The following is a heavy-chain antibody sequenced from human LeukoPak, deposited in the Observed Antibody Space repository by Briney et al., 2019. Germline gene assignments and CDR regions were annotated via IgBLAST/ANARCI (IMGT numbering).Heavy chain of an antibody. J-gene: IGHJ4*02. CDR1: GFTFNTYE. V-gene: IGHV3-48*03. D-gene: IGHD4/OR15-4a*01. CDR3: ARRAGAYSHPYDY. Sequence: PGGSLRLSCVASGFTFNTYEMNWVRQAPGKGLEWISYISSSGSTIHYADSVKGRFTISRDNSKNTLYLQMNSLRAEDTAVYYCARRAGAYSHPYDYWGQGTLVTVSS. CDR2: ISSSGSTI.